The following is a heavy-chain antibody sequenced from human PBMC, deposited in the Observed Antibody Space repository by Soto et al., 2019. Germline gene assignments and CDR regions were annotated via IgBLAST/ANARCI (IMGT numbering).Heavy chain of an antibody. D-gene: IGHD4-17*01. V-gene: IGHV3-33*01. CDR1: GFTFSSYG. Sequence: QVQLVESGGGVVQPGRSLRLSCAASGFTFSSYGMHWVRQAPGKGLEWVAVIWYDGSNKYYADSVKGRFTISRDNSKNTLYLQMNSLRAEDTAVYYCARVGPQTVTTEPYYYYYMDVWGKGTTVTVSS. CDR2: IWYDGSNK. J-gene: IGHJ6*03. CDR3: ARVGPQTVTTEPYYYYYMDV.